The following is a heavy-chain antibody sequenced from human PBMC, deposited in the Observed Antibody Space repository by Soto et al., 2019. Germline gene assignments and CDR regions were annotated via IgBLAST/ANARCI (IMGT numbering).Heavy chain of an antibody. CDR3: ARDQGGEFLKGSGMDV. CDR1: GDSISRYY. V-gene: IGHV4-59*01. J-gene: IGHJ6*02. Sequence: QVQLQESGPGLVKPSETLSLTCTVSGDSISRYYWSWIRLSPGKGLEWIGYIYYSGETNYNPSVKSRVTISVDRTKNQFSLKLISVTAAYTAVYYCARDQGGEFLKGSGMDVWGQGTRVTVSS. D-gene: IGHD3-10*01. CDR2: IYYSGET.